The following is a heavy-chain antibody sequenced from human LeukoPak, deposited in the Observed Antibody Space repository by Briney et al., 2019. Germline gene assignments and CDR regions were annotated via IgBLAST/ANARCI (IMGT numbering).Heavy chain of an antibody. CDR2: IWYDGSNK. CDR1: GFTFSSYG. J-gene: IGHJ6*02. CDR3: ARDLDYYGSGSSGMDV. D-gene: IGHD3-10*01. Sequence: PGRSLRLSCAASGFTFSSYGMNWVRQAPGKGLEWVAVIWYDGSNKYYADSVKGRFTIYRDNSKNTLYLQMNSLRAEDTAVYYCARDLDYYGSGSSGMDVWGQGTTVTVSS. V-gene: IGHV3-33*01.